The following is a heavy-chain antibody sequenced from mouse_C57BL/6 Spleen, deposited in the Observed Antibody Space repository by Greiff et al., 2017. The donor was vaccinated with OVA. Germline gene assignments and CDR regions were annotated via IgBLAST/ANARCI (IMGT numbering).Heavy chain of an antibody. CDR2: IYPRSGNT. Sequence: VQLQQSGAELARPGASVKLSCKASGYTFTSYGISWVKQRTGQGLEWIGEIYPRSGNTYYNEKFKGKATLTADKSSSTAYMELRSLTSEDSAVYFCAGGGHDYWGQGTTLTVSS. CDR1: GYTFTSYG. CDR3: AGGGHDY. V-gene: IGHV1-81*01. J-gene: IGHJ2*01.